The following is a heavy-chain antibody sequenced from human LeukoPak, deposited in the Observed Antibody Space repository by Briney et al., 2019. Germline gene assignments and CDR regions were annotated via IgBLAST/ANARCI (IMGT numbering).Heavy chain of an antibody. D-gene: IGHD3-10*01. CDR2: ISSSSSTI. V-gene: IGHV3-48*02. Sequence: GGSLRLSCAASGFTFSSYSMNWVRQAPGKGLEWVSYISSSSSTIYYVDSVEGRFSISRDNAKNSLYLQMNSLRDEDTAVYYCARSMVRGGYAFDIWGQGTMVTVSS. CDR3: ARSMVRGGYAFDI. CDR1: GFTFSSYS. J-gene: IGHJ3*02.